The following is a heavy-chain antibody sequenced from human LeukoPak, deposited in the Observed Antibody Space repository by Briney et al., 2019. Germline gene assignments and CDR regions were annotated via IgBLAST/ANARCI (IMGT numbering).Heavy chain of an antibody. CDR3: ARGVTMIVVVIHDWYFDL. J-gene: IGHJ2*01. CDR2: IYYSGST. Sequence: PSETLSLTCTVSGGSISSGIYYWGWIRQPPGKGLEWFGSIYYSGSTYYNPSLKSRVTISVDTSKNQFSLKPTSVTAADTAVYYCARGVTMIVVVIHDWYFDLWGRGTLVTVSS. CDR1: GGSISSGIYY. V-gene: IGHV4-39*01. D-gene: IGHD3-22*01.